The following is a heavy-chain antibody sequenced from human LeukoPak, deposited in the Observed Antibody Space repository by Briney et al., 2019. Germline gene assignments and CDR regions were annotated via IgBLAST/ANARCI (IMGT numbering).Heavy chain of an antibody. J-gene: IGHJ4*02. D-gene: IGHD5-18*01. CDR1: GFTFSSYA. Sequence: GGSLRLSCAASGFTFSSYAMGWVRQAPGKGLEWVSAISGSGGSTYYADSVKGRFTISRDNSKNTLYLQMNSLRAEDTAVYYCAKGVQLWTYYFDYWGQGTPVTVSS. CDR3: AKGVQLWTYYFDY. V-gene: IGHV3-23*01. CDR2: ISGSGGST.